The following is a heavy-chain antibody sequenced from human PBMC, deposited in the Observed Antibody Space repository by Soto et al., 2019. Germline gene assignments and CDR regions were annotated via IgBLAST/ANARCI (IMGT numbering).Heavy chain of an antibody. CDR3: ARGKGMEENYYYHGMDV. V-gene: IGHV1-3*01. Sequence: QVQVVQSGAEVKKPGASVKXXXXXSGYSFSTYSMHWVRQAPGQGLEWMGWINGANGNTRYSQKFKDRVSISRDTPASTGYMELSSLRSEDTAVYYCARGKGMEENYYYHGMDVWGPGTTVIVSS. CDR1: GYSFSTYS. J-gene: IGHJ6*02. D-gene: IGHD1-1*01. CDR2: INGANGNT.